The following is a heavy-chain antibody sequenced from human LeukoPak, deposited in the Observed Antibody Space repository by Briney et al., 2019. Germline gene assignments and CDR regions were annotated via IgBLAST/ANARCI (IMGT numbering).Heavy chain of an antibody. CDR1: GFTFSTYW. CDR2: IKSDGSST. V-gene: IGHV3-74*01. CDR3: AKDPTTGTTPNWFDP. Sequence: QPGGSLRLSCAASGFTFSTYWMHWVRQAPGKGLVWVSRIKSDGSSTSYADSVKGRFTISRDNAKNTLYLQMNSLRAEDTAVYYCAKDPTTGTTPNWFDPWGQGTLVTVSS. J-gene: IGHJ5*02. D-gene: IGHD1-1*01.